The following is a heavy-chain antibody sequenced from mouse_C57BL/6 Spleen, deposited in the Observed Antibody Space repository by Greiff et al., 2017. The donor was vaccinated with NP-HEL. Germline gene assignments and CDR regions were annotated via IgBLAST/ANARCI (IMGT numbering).Heavy chain of an antibody. D-gene: IGHD2-5*01. V-gene: IGHV1-5*01. Sequence: VQLQQSGTVLARPGASVKMSCKTSGYTFTSYWMHWVKQRPGQGLEWIGAIYPGNSDTSYNQKFKGKAKLTAVTSASTAYMELSSLTNDDSAVYYCTRFHYSNYDYYAMDYWGQGTSVTVSS. CDR3: TRFHYSNYDYYAMDY. CDR1: GYTFTSYW. CDR2: IYPGNSDT. J-gene: IGHJ4*01.